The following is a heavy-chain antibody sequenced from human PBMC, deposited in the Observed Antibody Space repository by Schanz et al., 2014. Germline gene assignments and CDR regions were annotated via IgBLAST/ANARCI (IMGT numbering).Heavy chain of an antibody. CDR1: GFTFTNLG. Sequence: QVQLVESGGGVVQPGGSLRLSCAASGFTFTNLGMHWVRRAPGKGLEWVAFIRYDGSNQYYADSVKGRFTISRDNSKNTLSLQMNSLRAEDTAVYYCARVLKDSSGRHNWFDPWGQGTLVTVSS. J-gene: IGHJ5*02. D-gene: IGHD3-22*01. V-gene: IGHV3-30*02. CDR2: IRYDGSNQ. CDR3: ARVLKDSSGRHNWFDP.